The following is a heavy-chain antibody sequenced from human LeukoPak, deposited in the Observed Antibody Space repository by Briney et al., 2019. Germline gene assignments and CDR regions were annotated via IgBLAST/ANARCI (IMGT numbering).Heavy chain of an antibody. CDR2: IYYSGTT. V-gene: IGHV4-59*08. D-gene: IGHD3-3*01. J-gene: IGHJ3*02. Sequence: SETLSLTCAVSGGSISDYYWSWIRQPPGKGLEWIGYIYYSGTTNYNPSPKSRVTISGDTSKNHLSLKLSSVTAADMAVYYCARQFLEWGDAFDIWGQGTMVTVSS. CDR1: GGSISDYY. CDR3: ARQFLEWGDAFDI.